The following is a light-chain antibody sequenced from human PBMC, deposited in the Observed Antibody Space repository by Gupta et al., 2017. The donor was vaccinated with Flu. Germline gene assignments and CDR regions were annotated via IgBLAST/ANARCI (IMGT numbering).Light chain of an antibody. CDR3: CQEDYWANS. CDR2: GAS. V-gene: IGKV3-15*01. J-gene: IGKJ2*01. CDR1: QSVSVN. Sequence: PATLSVAPGETVTLTCRASQSVSVNVARYQQKPGQTPRLLIYGASTSVTGVLATFSGSGSGRGFSLTIDSRLSQDFAVYDCCQEDYWANSFGQGSRVEIK.